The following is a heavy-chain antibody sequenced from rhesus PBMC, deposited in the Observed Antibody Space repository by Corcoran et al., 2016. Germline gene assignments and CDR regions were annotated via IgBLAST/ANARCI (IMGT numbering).Heavy chain of an antibody. D-gene: IGHD5-24*01. Sequence: QLQVQESGPGLVKPSETLSLTCAVSGASISSNYWSWIRQPPGKGREWIGRISGRECNSNHNPSLKSRVTISTDTSKKPFSLKLSSVAAADTAVYYCATSVYTGRYFEIWGPGTPVTISS. CDR2: ISGRECNS. V-gene: IGHV4-173*01. J-gene: IGHJ2*01. CDR3: ATSVYTGRYFEI. CDR1: GASISSNY.